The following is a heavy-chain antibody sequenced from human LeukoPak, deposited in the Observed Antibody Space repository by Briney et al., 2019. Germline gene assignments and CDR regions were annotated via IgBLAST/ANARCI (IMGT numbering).Heavy chain of an antibody. CDR2: IKSKTDGGTT. D-gene: IGHD5-18*01. CDR3: TTDIGYSYGVDY. V-gene: IGHV3-15*01. J-gene: IGHJ4*02. CDR1: GFTFSSYA. Sequence: PGGSLRLSCAASGFTFSSYAMSWVRQAPGKGLEWVGRIKSKTDGGTTDYAAPVKGRFTISRDDSKNTLYLQMNSLKTEDTAVYYCTTDIGYSYGVDYWGQGTLVTVSS.